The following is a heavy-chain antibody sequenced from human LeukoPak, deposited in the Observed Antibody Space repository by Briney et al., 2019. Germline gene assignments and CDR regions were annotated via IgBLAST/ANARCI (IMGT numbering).Heavy chain of an antibody. Sequence: PGGSLRLSCAASGFFSDYAMHWVRQAPGKGLEWVAVISYDGNNKYYADPVKGRFTISRDNSKNTVYLQMNSLRAEDTAVYYCTRASGGYNGPPDYWGQGTLVTVSS. CDR2: ISYDGNNK. CDR3: TRASGGYNGPPDY. V-gene: IGHV3-30-3*01. D-gene: IGHD1-26*01. J-gene: IGHJ4*02. CDR1: GFFSDYA.